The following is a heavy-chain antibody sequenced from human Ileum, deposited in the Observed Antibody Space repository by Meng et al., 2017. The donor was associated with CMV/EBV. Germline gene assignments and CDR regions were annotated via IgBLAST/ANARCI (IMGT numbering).Heavy chain of an antibody. CDR3: AIFTSSSWLNWFDP. CDR2: ISSSSSYI. D-gene: IGHD6-13*01. V-gene: IGHV3-21*01. J-gene: IGHJ5*02. Sequence: SGFTFSSYSMNWVRQAPGKGLEWVSSISSSSSYIYCADSVKGRFTISRDNAKNSLYLQMNSLRAEDTAVYYCAIFTSSSWLNWFDPWGQGTLVTVSS. CDR1: GFTFSSYS.